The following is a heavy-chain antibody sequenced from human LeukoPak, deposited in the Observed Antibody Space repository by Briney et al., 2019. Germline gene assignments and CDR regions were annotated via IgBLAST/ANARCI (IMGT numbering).Heavy chain of an antibody. CDR3: ARQLGYCSDGSCYFDY. CDR1: GFTFSSYA. D-gene: IGHD2-15*01. V-gene: IGHV3-23*01. J-gene: IGHJ4*02. CDR2: ISGSGGST. Sequence: PGGFLRLSCAASGFTFSSYAMSWVRQAPGKGLEWVSAISGSGGSTYYADSVKGRFTISRDNSKNTLYLQMNSLRAEDAAVYYCARQLGYCSDGSCYFDYWGQGTLVTVSS.